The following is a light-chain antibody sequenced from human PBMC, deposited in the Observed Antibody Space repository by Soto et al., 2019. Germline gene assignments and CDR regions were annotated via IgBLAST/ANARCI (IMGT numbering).Light chain of an antibody. V-gene: IGLV2-8*01. CDR3: SSHAGSKRV. CDR1: SSDVGGYNY. CDR2: EVS. J-gene: IGLJ1*01. Sequence: QSALTQPPSASGSPGQSVTISCTGTSSDVGGYNYVSWYQQHPGKAPKLMIYEVSKRPSGVPDRFSGSKSGNTASLTVSRLQAEDEADYYCSSHAGSKRVFGTGTKVTVL.